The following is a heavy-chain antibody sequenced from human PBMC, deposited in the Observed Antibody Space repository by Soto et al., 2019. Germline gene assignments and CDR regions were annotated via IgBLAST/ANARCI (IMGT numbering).Heavy chain of an antibody. J-gene: IGHJ1*01. Sequence: QVQLVESGGGVVQPGRSLRLSCAASGFTFNSFTMHWVRQAPGQGLEWVAVISHDGSHKYTDDSVKGRFTISRDDPKNTLYLQMNKLRVEDTAIYYCATWDERSFQNCGQGTLVTVSS. CDR3: ATWDERSFQN. CDR2: ISHDGSHK. CDR1: GFTFNSFT. D-gene: IGHD1-26*01. V-gene: IGHV3-30*04.